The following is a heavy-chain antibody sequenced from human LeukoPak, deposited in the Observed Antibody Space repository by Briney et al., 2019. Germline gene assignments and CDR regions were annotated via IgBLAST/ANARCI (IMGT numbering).Heavy chain of an antibody. V-gene: IGHV3-23*01. CDR2: ITGSGGST. Sequence: GGSLRLSCAASGFTFSSFAMSWVRQAPGKGLEWVSDITGSGGSTYYADSVKGRFTISRDNSKNTLYLQMNSLRAEDTAVYYCAVDYSSQLDYWGQGTLVSVSS. J-gene: IGHJ4*02. D-gene: IGHD4-11*01. CDR1: GFTFSSFA. CDR3: AVDYSSQLDY.